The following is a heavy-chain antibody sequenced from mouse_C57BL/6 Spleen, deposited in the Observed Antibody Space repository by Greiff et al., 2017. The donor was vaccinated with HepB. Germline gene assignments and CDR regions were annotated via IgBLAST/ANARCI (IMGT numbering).Heavy chain of an antibody. J-gene: IGHJ2*01. CDR3: ASGGWLYYFDY. D-gene: IGHD2-3*01. CDR1: GYAFSSSW. CDR2: IYPGDGDT. V-gene: IGHV1-82*01. Sequence: VQLQQSGPELVKPGASVKISCKASGYAFSSSWMNWVKQRPGKGLEWIGRIYPGDGDTNYNGKFKGKATLTADKSSSTAYMQLSSLTSEDSAVYFCASGGWLYYFDYWGQGTTLTGSS.